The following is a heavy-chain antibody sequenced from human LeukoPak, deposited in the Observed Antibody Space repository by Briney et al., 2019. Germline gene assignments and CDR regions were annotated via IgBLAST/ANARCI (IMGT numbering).Heavy chain of an antibody. CDR3: ASEFYYDSSGYYYA. CDR1: GGSVSSDSYY. Sequence: SETLSLTCTVSGGSVSSDSYYWGWIRQPPGEGLGWIGSIYYSGSTYYSPSLKSRVTISVDTSKNQFSLKLSSVTAADTAVYYCASEFYYDSSGYYYAWGQGTLVTVSS. V-gene: IGHV4-39*01. J-gene: IGHJ5*02. CDR2: IYYSGST. D-gene: IGHD3-22*01.